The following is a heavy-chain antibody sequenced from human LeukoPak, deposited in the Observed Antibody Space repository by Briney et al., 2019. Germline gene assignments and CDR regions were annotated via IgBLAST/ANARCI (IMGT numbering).Heavy chain of an antibody. Sequence: ASVKVSCKASGGTFSSYAISWVRQAPGQGLEWMGWISAYNGNTNYAQKLQDRVTMTTDTSTSTAYMELRSLRSDDTAVYYCARARYDFWSGYNDYWGQGTLVTVSS. CDR2: ISAYNGNT. D-gene: IGHD3-3*01. CDR3: ARARYDFWSGYNDY. J-gene: IGHJ4*02. CDR1: GGTFSSYA. V-gene: IGHV1-18*01.